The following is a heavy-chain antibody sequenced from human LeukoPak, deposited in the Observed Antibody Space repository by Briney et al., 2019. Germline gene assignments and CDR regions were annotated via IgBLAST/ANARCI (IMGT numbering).Heavy chain of an antibody. Sequence: ASVKVSCKASGYTFTSYYMRWVRQAPGQGLEWMGIINPSGGSTSYAQKFQGRVTMTRDTSTSTVYMELSSLRSEDTAVYYCARAPGVSMVRGDAFDIWGQGTMVTVSS. J-gene: IGHJ3*02. CDR3: ARAPGVSMVRGDAFDI. D-gene: IGHD3-10*01. CDR2: INPSGGST. V-gene: IGHV1-46*01. CDR1: GYTFTSYY.